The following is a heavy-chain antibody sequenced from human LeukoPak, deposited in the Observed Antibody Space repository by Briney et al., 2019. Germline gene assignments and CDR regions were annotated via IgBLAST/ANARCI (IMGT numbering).Heavy chain of an antibody. J-gene: IGHJ5*02. CDR2: INQDGSGK. D-gene: IGHD1-1*01. CDR1: EFTFSSYW. CDR3: ARVGTGMTNWFDP. V-gene: IGHV3-7*04. Sequence: GGSLRLSCAASEFTFSSYWMSWVRQAPGKGLEWVATINQDGSGKYYVDSVKGRFTISRDNAKNSLHLQMSSMRAEDTAVYYCARVGTGMTNWFDPWGQGTLVTVSS.